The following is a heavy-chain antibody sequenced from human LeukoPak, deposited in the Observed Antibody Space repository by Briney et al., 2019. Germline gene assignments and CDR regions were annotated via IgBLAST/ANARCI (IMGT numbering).Heavy chain of an antibody. D-gene: IGHD6-19*01. Sequence: GGSLRLSCAASGFSFSSYAVSWVRQAPGKGLEWVSSISGSGDNTYYAESVKGRFTISRDNSKNTLFLQMNSLRAEDTAVFYCAKRSGYTTGWFFDFWGQGTLVTVSS. J-gene: IGHJ4*02. CDR1: GFSFSSYA. CDR2: ISGSGDNT. V-gene: IGHV3-23*01. CDR3: AKRSGYTTGWFFDF.